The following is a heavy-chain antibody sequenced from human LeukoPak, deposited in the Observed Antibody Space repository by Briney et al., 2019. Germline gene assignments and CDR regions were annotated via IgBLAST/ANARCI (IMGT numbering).Heavy chain of an antibody. CDR2: INSDGSST. CDR1: GITFSSYW. D-gene: IGHD1-26*01. Sequence: GGSLRLSCAASGITFSSYWMHWVRQAPGKGLVWVSRINSDGSSTSYADSVKGRFSISRDNAKNTLYLQMNSLRGEDTAVYYCAKRGESGSYQYCDHWGQGTLVTVSS. J-gene: IGHJ4*02. V-gene: IGHV3-74*01. CDR3: AKRGESGSYQYCDH.